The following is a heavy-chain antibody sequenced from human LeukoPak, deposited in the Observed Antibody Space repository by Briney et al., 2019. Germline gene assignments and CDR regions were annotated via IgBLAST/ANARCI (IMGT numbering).Heavy chain of an antibody. J-gene: IGHJ5*02. CDR1: GGSISSSSYY. CDR2: IYYSGST. CDR3: ARLPRIAPRPGWFDP. V-gene: IGHV4-39*01. D-gene: IGHD6-6*01. Sequence: PSETLSLTCTVSGGSISSSSYYCGWIRQPSGKGLEWIGSIYYSGSTYYNPSLKSRVTISVDTSKNQFSLKLSSVTAADTAVYYGARLPRIAPRPGWFDPWGQGTLVTVSS.